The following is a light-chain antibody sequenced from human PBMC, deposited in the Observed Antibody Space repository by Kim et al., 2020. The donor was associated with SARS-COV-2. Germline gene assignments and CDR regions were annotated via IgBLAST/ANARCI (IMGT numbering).Light chain of an antibody. CDR2: GKN. CDR1: SLRSYY. CDR3: NSRDSSGNHLPWV. Sequence: GQTVRITCQGGSLRSYYASWYQQKPGQAPVLVIYGKNNRPSGIPDRFSGSSSGNTASLTITGAQAEDEADYYCNSRDSSGNHLPWVFGGGTQLTVL. V-gene: IGLV3-19*01. J-gene: IGLJ3*02.